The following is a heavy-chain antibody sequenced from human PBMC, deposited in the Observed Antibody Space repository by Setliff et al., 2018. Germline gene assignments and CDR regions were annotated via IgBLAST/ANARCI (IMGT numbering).Heavy chain of an antibody. Sequence: GESLKLSCAASGFTFSTHSMNWVRQAPGKGLEWVSSISRSSTYIYYADSMKGRFTISRDNAKNSLYLQMNSLRAEDTAVYYCASAGHSGSWFPFDAFHIWGQGTMVTVSS. CDR2: ISRSSTYI. CDR3: ASAGHSGSWFPFDAFHI. J-gene: IGHJ3*02. CDR1: GFTFSTHS. D-gene: IGHD6-13*01. V-gene: IGHV3-21*01.